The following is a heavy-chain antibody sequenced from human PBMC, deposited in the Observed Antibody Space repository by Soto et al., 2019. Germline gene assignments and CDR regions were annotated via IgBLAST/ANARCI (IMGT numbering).Heavy chain of an antibody. Sequence: SVKVSCKASGGTFSSYAISWVRQAPGQGLEWMGGIIPIFGTANYAQKFQGRVTITADESTSTAYMELSSLRSEDTAVYYCARDASDYYYWYFDLWGRGTLVTVSS. V-gene: IGHV1-69*13. CDR1: GGTFSSYA. J-gene: IGHJ2*01. D-gene: IGHD4-17*01. CDR3: ARDASDYYYWYFDL. CDR2: IIPIFGTA.